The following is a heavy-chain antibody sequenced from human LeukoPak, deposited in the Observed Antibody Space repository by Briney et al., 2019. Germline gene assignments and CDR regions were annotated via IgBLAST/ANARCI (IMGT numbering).Heavy chain of an antibody. CDR2: ISVSGANT. D-gene: IGHD3-22*01. CDR3: ARETGYYDSSGYYKSSAFDI. Sequence: GGTLRLSCAASGFTFSNYAMIWVRQAPGKGLEWVSGISVSGANTYYADSVKGRFTISRDNSKNTLYLQMNSLRAEDTAVYYCARETGYYDSSGYYKSSAFDIWGQGTMVTVSS. J-gene: IGHJ3*02. CDR1: GFTFSNYA. V-gene: IGHV3-23*01.